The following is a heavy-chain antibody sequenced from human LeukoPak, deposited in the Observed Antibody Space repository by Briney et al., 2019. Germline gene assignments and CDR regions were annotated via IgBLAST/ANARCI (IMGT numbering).Heavy chain of an antibody. CDR2: IRYDGNHK. CDR3: ARAEGSGYYDALDT. J-gene: IGHJ3*02. CDR1: GFTFSSFG. D-gene: IGHD3-22*01. V-gene: IGHV3-30*02. Sequence: GGSLRLSCAASGFTFSSFGMYWVRQAPGKGLEWVTFIRYDGNHKFYADSVKGRITISKDNYKNTLYVEMNSLVVEDTAIYYCARAEGSGYYDALDTWGQGTLVIVSS.